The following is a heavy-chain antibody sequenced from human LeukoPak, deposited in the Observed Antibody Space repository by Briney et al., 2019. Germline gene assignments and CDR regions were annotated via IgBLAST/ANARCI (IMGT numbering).Heavy chain of an antibody. V-gene: IGHV3-74*01. CDR2: IYSDGTST. CDR3: AKSYCSGGSCYQG. Sequence: PGGSLRLSCAASGFTFSSYWMHWVRQPPGKGLVWVSGIYSDGTSTNYADSVKGRFTISRDNAKNTLYLQMNSLRAEDTAVYYCAKSYCSGGSCYQGWGQGTLLTVSS. J-gene: IGHJ4*02. D-gene: IGHD2-15*01. CDR1: GFTFSSYW.